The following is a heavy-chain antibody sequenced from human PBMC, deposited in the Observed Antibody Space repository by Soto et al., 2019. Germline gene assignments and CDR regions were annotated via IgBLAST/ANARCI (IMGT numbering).Heavy chain of an antibody. CDR1: GGSVNSYDHY. CDR2: VYYSGST. J-gene: IGHJ4*02. V-gene: IGHV4-61*08. D-gene: IGHD2-8*02. Sequence: PSETLSLTCTVSGGSVNSYDHYWSWIRQPPGKGLEWIAYVYYSGSTNYNPSLKSRVTIAMDTSRNQFALKLNSVTAADTAVYYCARDKITGLFDYWGQGTLVTVSS. CDR3: ARDKITGLFDY.